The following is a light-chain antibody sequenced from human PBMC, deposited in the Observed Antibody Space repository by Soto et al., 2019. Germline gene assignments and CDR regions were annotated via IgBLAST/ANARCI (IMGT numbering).Light chain of an antibody. V-gene: IGKV1-5*01. Sequence: DIQMTQSPSTLSASVGDRVTITCRASQRISSWLAWYQQKPGKAPKLLIYDSSNLESGVPSRFSGSGSGTEFTLTISSLQPDDFATYYCQQYKSYSHTFGQGTKVDIK. CDR1: QRISSW. J-gene: IGKJ2*01. CDR3: QQYKSYSHT. CDR2: DSS.